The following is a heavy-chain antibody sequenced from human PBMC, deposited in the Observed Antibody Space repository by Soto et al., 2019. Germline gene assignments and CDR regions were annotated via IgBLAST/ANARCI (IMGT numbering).Heavy chain of an antibody. CDR3: ARGSSRWDY. D-gene: IGHD6-13*01. J-gene: IGHJ4*02. CDR1: GVSISSFY. V-gene: IGHV4-4*07. CDR2: IYSGGRN. Sequence: SQTLSLDCTVSGVSISSFYLSCIRQPAGKGLEWIGRIYSGGRNNYNPSLKSRVTMSVDTSKNQFSLRLSSVTAADTAMYYCARGSSRWDYWGQGTLVTVSS.